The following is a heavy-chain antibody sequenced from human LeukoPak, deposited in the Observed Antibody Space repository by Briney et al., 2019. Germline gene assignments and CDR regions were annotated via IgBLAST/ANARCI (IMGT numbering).Heavy chain of an antibody. Sequence: PGGSLRLSCAASGFTLGGYWMHGGPRAPGKGVGWGSRINGDGRTTTYAGSVKGRFTISRANPQNTLYLQLNSLSAEDTAVYCCARSDTGFDIGGQGTRVTVSS. CDR1: GFTLGGYW. J-gene: IGHJ3*02. CDR3: ARSDTGFDI. D-gene: IGHD1-14*01. V-gene: IGHV3-74*01. CDR2: INGDGRTT.